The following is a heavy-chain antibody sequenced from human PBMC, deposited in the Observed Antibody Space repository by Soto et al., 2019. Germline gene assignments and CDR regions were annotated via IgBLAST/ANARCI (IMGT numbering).Heavy chain of an antibody. Sequence: QVQLQESGPGLVKASQTLSLTCNVSRVSIKSTEYYWSWIRQPPGKGLEWIGYIFYNEKTDYHSSLTGRVSISLDTSKSRFSLKVRSVTAADTAVYYCASRQASTPSFDYWGQGILVTVSS. CDR3: ASRQASTPSFDY. CDR1: RVSIKSTEYY. V-gene: IGHV4-30-4*01. D-gene: IGHD4-17*01. J-gene: IGHJ4*02. CDR2: IFYNEKT.